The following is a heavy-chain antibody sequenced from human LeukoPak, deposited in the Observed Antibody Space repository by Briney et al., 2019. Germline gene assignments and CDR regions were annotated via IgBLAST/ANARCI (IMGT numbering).Heavy chain of an antibody. CDR2: INPNSGGT. CDR1: GYTFTGYY. Sequence: ASVKVSCKASGYTFTGYYMHWLRQAPGQGLEWMGWINPNSGGTNYAQKFQGRVNMTRDTSISTAYMELSRLRSDDTAVYYCTREESSTTCSDVWGQGTTVTVSS. D-gene: IGHD2-2*01. V-gene: IGHV1-2*02. CDR3: TREESSTTCSDV. J-gene: IGHJ6*02.